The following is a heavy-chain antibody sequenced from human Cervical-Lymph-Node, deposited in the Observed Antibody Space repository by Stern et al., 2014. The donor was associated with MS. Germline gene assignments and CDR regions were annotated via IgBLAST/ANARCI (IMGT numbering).Heavy chain of an antibody. Sequence: QVQLQESGPGLVKPSQTLSLTCTVSGGSISSGHYFWNWIRQPAGKGLEWIGRIYTSGSTDYSVSLKSRVTISRATANNQLPLRLSSGTAADTAVYYCARDRPTAGSFSDFYYYYGLDVWGRGTTVTVSS. V-gene: IGHV4-61*02. CDR3: ARDRPTAGSFSDFYYYYGLDV. CDR2: IYTSGST. J-gene: IGHJ6*02. D-gene: IGHD1-26*01. CDR1: GGSISSGHYF.